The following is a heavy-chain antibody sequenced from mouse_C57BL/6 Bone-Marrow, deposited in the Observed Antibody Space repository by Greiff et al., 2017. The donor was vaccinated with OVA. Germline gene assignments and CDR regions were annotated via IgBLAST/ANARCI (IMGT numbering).Heavy chain of an antibody. CDR1: GFSLTSYG. V-gene: IGHV2-2*01. CDR2: IWSGGST. D-gene: IGHD2-1*01. J-gene: IGHJ3*01. CDR3: ARGDGNYRFAD. Sequence: VQLQQSGPGLVQPSQSLSITCTVSGFSLTSYGVHWVRQSPGKGLEWLGVIWSGGSTDYNAAFISRLSISKDNSKSQVFFKMNSLQADDTAIYYCARGDGNYRFADWGQGTLVTVSA.